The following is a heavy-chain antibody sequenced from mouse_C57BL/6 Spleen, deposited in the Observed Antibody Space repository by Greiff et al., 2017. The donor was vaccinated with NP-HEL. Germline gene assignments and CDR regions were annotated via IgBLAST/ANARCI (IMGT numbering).Heavy chain of an antibody. D-gene: IGHD4-1*01. CDR2: ISSGSSTI. CDR1: GFTFSDYG. Sequence: EVKLVESGGGLVKPGGSLKLSCAASGFTFSDYGMHWVRQAPEKGLEWVAYISSGSSTIYYADTVKGRFTISRDNAKNTLFLQMTSLRSEDAAMYYYASELGPENYYAMDYWGQGTSVTVSS. CDR3: ASELGPENYYAMDY. V-gene: IGHV5-17*01. J-gene: IGHJ4*01.